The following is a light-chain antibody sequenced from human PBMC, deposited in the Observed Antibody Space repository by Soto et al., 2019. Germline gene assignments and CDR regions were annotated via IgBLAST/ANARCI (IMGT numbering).Light chain of an antibody. V-gene: IGLV1-51*01. CDR1: SSNIGGNS. Sequence: QSVLTQPPLVSAAPGQKVTISCSGSSSNIGGNSVSWYQQLPGTAPKLLIYDDNKRPSGIPDRFSGSKSGTSATLGITGFQTGDEADYYCGSWDSSLSAYVFGTGTKATVL. J-gene: IGLJ1*01. CDR3: GSWDSSLSAYV. CDR2: DDN.